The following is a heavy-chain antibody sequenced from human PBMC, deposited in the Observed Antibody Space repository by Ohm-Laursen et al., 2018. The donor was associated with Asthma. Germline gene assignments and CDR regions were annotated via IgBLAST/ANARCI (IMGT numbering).Heavy chain of an antibody. CDR2: ISYDGSNK. CDR1: GFRFSNYG. Sequence: SLRLSCAASGFRFSNYGMHWVRQAPGKGLEWVAVISYDGSNKYYADSVKGRFTISRDNAKNSLYLQMNSLRAEDTAVYYCARRRPRGWPSGDPQGYGMDVWGQGTTVTVSS. CDR3: ARRRPRGWPSGDPQGYGMDV. J-gene: IGHJ6*02. V-gene: IGHV3-30*03. D-gene: IGHD3-10*01.